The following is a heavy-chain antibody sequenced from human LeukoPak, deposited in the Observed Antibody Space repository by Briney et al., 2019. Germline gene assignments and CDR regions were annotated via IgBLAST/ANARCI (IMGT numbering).Heavy chain of an antibody. J-gene: IGHJ4*02. D-gene: IGHD3-3*01. CDR2: ISAYNGNT. Sequence: GASVKVSCKASGYTFTSYGISWVRQAPGQGLEWMGWISAYNGNTNYAQKLQGRVTMTTDTSTSTAYMELRSLRSDDTAVYYCAREGQYYDFYTCGYWGQGTLVTVST. CDR3: AREGQYYDFYTCGY. V-gene: IGHV1-18*01. CDR1: GYTFTSYG.